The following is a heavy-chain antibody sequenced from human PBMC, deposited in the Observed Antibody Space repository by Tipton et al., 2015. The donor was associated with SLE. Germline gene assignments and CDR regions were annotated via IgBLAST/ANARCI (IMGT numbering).Heavy chain of an antibody. J-gene: IGHJ4*02. V-gene: IGHV4-34*01. CDR3: ARGGLMTTVTTRYFDY. CDR2: INHSGST. Sequence: TLSLTCAVYGGSFSGYYWSWIRQPSGKGLEWIGEINHSGSTNYNPSLKSRVTISVDTSKNQFSLKLSSVTAADTAVYYCARGGLMTTVTTRYFDYWGQGTLVTVSS. CDR1: GGSFSGYY. D-gene: IGHD4-17*01.